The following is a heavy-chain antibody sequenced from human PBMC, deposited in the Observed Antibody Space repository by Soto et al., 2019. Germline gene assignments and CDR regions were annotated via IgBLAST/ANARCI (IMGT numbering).Heavy chain of an antibody. Sequence: QVQLVESGGGVVPPGKSLRLSCAASGFRFNTYGMHWVRQAPGKGLEWVAFISYDGSNKYTDSVRGRFIISRDNAKNSLFLQMNSLRAEDTAVYYCSGCSGGACHRNYGMDVWGQGTTVTVSS. CDR2: ISYDGSNK. D-gene: IGHD2-15*01. J-gene: IGHJ6*02. CDR1: GFRFNTYG. CDR3: SGCSGGACHRNYGMDV. V-gene: IGHV3-30*03.